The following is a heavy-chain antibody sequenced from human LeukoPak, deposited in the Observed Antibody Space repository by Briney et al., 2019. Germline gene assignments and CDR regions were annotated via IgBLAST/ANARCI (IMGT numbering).Heavy chain of an antibody. D-gene: IGHD3/OR15-3a*01. J-gene: IGHJ4*02. V-gene: IGHV4-31*03. Sequence: SETLSLTCTVSGDSISSGGYYWSWIRQHPGKGLEWIGYIYYSGGTYYNPSLKSRVTMSVDTSKNQFSLKLSSVTAADTAVYYCARGGLDFDYWGQGTLVTVSS. CDR2: IYYSGGT. CDR3: ARGGLDFDY. CDR1: GDSISSGGYY.